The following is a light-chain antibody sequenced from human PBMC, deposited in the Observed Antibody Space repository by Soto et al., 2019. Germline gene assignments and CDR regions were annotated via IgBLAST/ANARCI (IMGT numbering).Light chain of an antibody. CDR2: EVT. CDR3: TSYTSRDTLL. V-gene: IGLV2-14*01. Sequence: QSVLTQPASVSGSPGQSITISCTGTSSDVGGYNYVSWYQQYPDKAPKLIIYEVTNRPAGVSDRFPGSKSGNTASLTISGLQAEDGADYYCTSYTSRDTLLFGGGTKLTVL. CDR1: SSDVGGYNY. J-gene: IGLJ2*01.